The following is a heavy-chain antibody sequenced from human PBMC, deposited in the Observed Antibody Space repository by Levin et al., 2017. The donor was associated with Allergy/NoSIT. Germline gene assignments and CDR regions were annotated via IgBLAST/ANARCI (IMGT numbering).Heavy chain of an antibody. CDR3: ARLQWFGELLYADY. D-gene: IGHD3-10*01. CDR2: IYHLGNT. Sequence: RSQTLSLTCTVSGGSISTSSFYWGWIRQSPREGLEWIGNIYHLGNTDYNPSFKSRVTVSVDTFKNQFSLELKYAAAADTALYYCARLQWFGELLYADYWGQGALVTVSS. J-gene: IGHJ4*02. V-gene: IGHV4-39*01. CDR1: GGSISTSSFY.